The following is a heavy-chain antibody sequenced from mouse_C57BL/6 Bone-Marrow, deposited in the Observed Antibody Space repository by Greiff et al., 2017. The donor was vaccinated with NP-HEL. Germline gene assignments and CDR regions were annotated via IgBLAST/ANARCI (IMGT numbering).Heavy chain of an antibody. CDR3: ARRETVFDY. V-gene: IGHV1-64*01. D-gene: IGHD4-1*01. J-gene: IGHJ2*01. Sequence: QVHVKQPGAELVKPGASVKLSCKASGYTFTSYWMHWVKQRPGQGLEWIGMIHPNSGSTNYNEKFKSKATLTVDKSSSTAYMQLSSLTSEDSAVYYCARRETVFDYWGQGTTLTVSS. CDR2: IHPNSGST. CDR1: GYTFTSYW.